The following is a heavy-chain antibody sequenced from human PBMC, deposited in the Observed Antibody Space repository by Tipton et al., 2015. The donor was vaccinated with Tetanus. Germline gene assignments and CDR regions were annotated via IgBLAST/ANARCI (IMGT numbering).Heavy chain of an antibody. V-gene: IGHV4-59*01. CDR1: GGSISTYY. CDR2: IFYSGNT. CDR3: ARDRGLTTGGGIGMDV. Sequence: LRLSCTVSGGSISTYYWSWIRQPPGKGLEWIGNIFYSGNTNYNPSLKTRVTISVDTSKNQFSLKLSSVTAADTAVYYCARDRGLTTGGGIGMDVWGQGTTVTVSS. J-gene: IGHJ6*02. D-gene: IGHD4-17*01.